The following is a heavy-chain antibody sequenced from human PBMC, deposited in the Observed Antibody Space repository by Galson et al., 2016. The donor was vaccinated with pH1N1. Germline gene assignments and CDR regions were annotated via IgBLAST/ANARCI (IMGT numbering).Heavy chain of an antibody. V-gene: IGHV5-10-1*01. CDR1: GYSFTTYW. D-gene: IGHD6-19*01. J-gene: IGHJ4*02. CDR3: TSHATNSDIAVVDHNDY. CDR2: IDPSDSYT. Sequence: QSGAEVKKPGESLRISCKGSGYSFTTYWINWVRQMPGKGLEWMGKIDPSDSYTNYSPSFQGHVTISVDKSISTAYLQWSSLKASDTAMYYCTSHATNSDIAVVDHNDYWGQGTLVTVSS.